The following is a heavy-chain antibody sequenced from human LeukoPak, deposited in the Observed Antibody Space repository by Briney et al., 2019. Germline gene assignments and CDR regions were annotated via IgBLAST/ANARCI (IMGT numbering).Heavy chain of an antibody. CDR3: SHVDTNGYAPLRH. V-gene: IGHV2-5*01. CDR2: IYWNDDQ. CDR1: GFSLSTSGVG. J-gene: IGHJ1*01. Sequence: SGPTLVKPTQTLTLTCTFSGFSLSTSGVGVGWIRQPPRKALEWLALIYWNDDQRYRPSLKSRLTISSDTSKNHVVLTMTNMDPVDPAPYYSSHVDTNGYAPLRHWGKGTLVPVSS. D-gene: IGHD2-2*01.